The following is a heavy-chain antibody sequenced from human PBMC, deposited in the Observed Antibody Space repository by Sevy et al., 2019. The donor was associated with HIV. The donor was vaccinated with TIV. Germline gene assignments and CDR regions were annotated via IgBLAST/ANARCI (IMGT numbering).Heavy chain of an antibody. CDR2: ISSSSSYI. J-gene: IGHJ3*02. V-gene: IGHV3-21*01. CDR1: GFTFSSYS. Sequence: GGSLRLSCAASGFTFSSYSMNWVRQAPGKGLEWVSSISSSSSYIYYADSVKGRFTISRDNAKNSLYLQMNSLRAEDTAVYYCARDTRAFDAFDIWGQWTMVTVSS. CDR3: ARDTRAFDAFDI. D-gene: IGHD2-15*01.